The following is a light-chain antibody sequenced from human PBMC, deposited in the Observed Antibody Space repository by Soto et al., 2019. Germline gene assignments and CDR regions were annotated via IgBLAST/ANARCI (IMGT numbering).Light chain of an antibody. CDR1: QSVSGY. V-gene: IGKV3-11*01. Sequence: EIVLTQSPATLSLSPGERATLSCRASQSVSGYLAWYQQKPGQAPRLLIYDTSTSAPGVPARFSGSGSGTDFALAISSLGAEDFAVYYCQQGSSWPTFGPGTKVDIK. J-gene: IGKJ3*01. CDR3: QQGSSWPT. CDR2: DTS.